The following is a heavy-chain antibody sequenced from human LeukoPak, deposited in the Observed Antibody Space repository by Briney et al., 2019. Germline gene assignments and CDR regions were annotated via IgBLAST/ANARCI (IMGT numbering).Heavy chain of an antibody. CDR2: MSGDATST. CDR1: GFTFSSYA. Sequence: GGNLRLSCAASGFTFSSYAMNWVRQAPGKGLEWVSTMSGDATSTYYADSVKGRFTISRDNSKNTLYLQMNSLRAEDAAVYYCAKRTSGSSWYSSDYWGQGTLVAASS. V-gene: IGHV3-23*01. CDR3: AKRTSGSSWYSSDY. J-gene: IGHJ4*02. D-gene: IGHD6-13*01.